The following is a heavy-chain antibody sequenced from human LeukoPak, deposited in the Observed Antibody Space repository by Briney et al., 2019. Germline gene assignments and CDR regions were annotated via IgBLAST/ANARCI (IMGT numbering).Heavy chain of an antibody. CDR3: ARDGYYYDSSGYYLRAGLDY. V-gene: IGHV3-21*01. CDR2: ISSSSSYI. CDR1: GFTFSSYS. D-gene: IGHD3-22*01. Sequence: PGGSLRLSCAASGFTFSSYSMNWVRQAPGKGLEWVSSISSSSSYIYYADSVKGRSTISRDNAKNSLYLQMNSLRAEDTAVYYGARDGYYYDSSGYYLRAGLDYWGQGTLVTVSS. J-gene: IGHJ4*02.